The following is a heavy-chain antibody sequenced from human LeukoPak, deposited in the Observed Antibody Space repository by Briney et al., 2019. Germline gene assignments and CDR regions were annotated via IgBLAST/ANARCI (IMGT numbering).Heavy chain of an antibody. D-gene: IGHD3-22*01. CDR1: GFTFSDYY. CDR2: ISSSGSTI. J-gene: IGHJ4*02. CDR3: ARDRYYYDSSGYYSASWDY. V-gene: IGHV3-11*01. Sequence: GGSLRLSCAASGFTFSDYYMSWIRQAPGKGLEWVSYISSSGSTIYYADSVKGRFTISRDNAKNSLYPQMNSLRAEDTAVYYCARDRYYYDSSGYYSASWDYWGQGTLVTVSS.